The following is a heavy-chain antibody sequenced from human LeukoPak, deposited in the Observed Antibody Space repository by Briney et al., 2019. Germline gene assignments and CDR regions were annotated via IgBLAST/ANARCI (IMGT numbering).Heavy chain of an antibody. CDR3: ARTSIAAAGYYYYYYYMDV. CDR2: IIPIFGTA. CDR1: GGTFSSYA. D-gene: IGHD6-13*01. V-gene: IGHV1-69*05. Sequence: GASVKVSCKASGGTFSSYAISWVRQAPGQGLEWMGGIIPIFGTANYAQKFQGRVTITTDESTSTAYMELSSLRSEDTAVYYCARTSIAAAGYYYYYYYMDVWGKGTTVTVSS. J-gene: IGHJ6*03.